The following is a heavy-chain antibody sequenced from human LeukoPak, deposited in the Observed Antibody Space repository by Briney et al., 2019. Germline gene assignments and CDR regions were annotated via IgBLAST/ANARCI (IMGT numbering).Heavy chain of an antibody. J-gene: IGHJ4*02. CDR3: ARDRYSYGYFGDY. D-gene: IGHD5-18*01. V-gene: IGHV3-7*01. CDR2: INPDGGEE. CDR1: GLTLSNYW. Sequence: GGSLRLSCAVSGLTLSNYWMNWVRQAPGKGLEWVANINPDGGEERYVDSVKGRFVISRDNAKNSLYLQMNSLRAEDTAVYYCARDRYSYGYFGDYWGQGTLVTVSS.